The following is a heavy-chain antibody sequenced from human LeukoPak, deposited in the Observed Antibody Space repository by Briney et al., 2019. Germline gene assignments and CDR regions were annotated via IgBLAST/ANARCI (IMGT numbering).Heavy chain of an antibody. Sequence: GGSLRLSCAASGFTFSSYGMHWVRQAPGKGLEWVAVTSYDGSNKYYADSVKGRFTISRDNSRNTLYLQMNSLRAEDTAVYYCAKDFGDYASAFDIWGQGTMVTVSS. CDR1: GFTFSSYG. CDR3: AKDFGDYASAFDI. CDR2: TSYDGSNK. V-gene: IGHV3-30*18. D-gene: IGHD4-17*01. J-gene: IGHJ3*02.